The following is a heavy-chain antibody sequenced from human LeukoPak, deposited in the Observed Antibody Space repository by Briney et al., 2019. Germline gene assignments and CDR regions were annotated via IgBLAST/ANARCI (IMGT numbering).Heavy chain of an antibody. CDR3: ARERSIYGVVIIRAGSYYMDV. D-gene: IGHD3-3*01. V-gene: IGHV3-7*01. CDR1: GFTFSSYW. Sequence: TGGSLRLFCAASGFTFSSYWMSWVRQAPGKGLEWVANIKQDGSEKYYVDSVKGRFTIFRDNAKNSLYLQMKSLRVEDTAVYYCARERSIYGVVIIRAGSYYMDVWGKGSTVTVSS. CDR2: IKQDGSEK. J-gene: IGHJ6*03.